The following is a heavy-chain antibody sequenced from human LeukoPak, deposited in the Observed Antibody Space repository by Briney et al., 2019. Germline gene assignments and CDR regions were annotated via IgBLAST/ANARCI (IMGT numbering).Heavy chain of an antibody. V-gene: IGHV4-34*01. CDR3: ARGRGYSYFTVDY. J-gene: IGHJ4*02. Sequence: SETLSLTCAVYGGSFSGYYWSWIRQPPGKGLEWIGEINHSGSTNYNPSLKSRVTISVDTSKNQFSLKLSSVTAADTAVYYCARGRGYSYFTVDYWGQGTLVTVSS. D-gene: IGHD5-18*01. CDR1: GGSFSGYY. CDR2: INHSGST.